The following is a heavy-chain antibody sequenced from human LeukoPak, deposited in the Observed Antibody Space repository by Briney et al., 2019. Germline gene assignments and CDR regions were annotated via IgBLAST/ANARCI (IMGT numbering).Heavy chain of an antibody. CDR1: GYTFTGYY. J-gene: IGHJ6*02. CDR3: ARDQQYSGSYYIYYYYGMDA. D-gene: IGHD1-26*01. Sequence: ASVKVSCKASGYTFTGYYMHWVRQAPGQGLEWMGWINPNSGGTNYAQKFQGRVTMTRDTSISTAYMELSRLRSDDTAVYYCARDQQYSGSYYIYYYYGMDAWGQGTTVTVSS. CDR2: INPNSGGT. V-gene: IGHV1-2*02.